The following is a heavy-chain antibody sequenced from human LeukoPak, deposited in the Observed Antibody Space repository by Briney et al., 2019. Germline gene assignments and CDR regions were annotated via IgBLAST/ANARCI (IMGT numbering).Heavy chain of an antibody. CDR3: ARGGSYLSAFDI. CDR2: ISGSGGST. V-gene: IGHV3-23*01. J-gene: IGHJ3*02. CDR1: GFTFSSYA. D-gene: IGHD1-26*01. Sequence: GGSLRLSCAASGFTFSSYAMSWVRQAPGKGLEWVSAISGSGGSTYYADSVKGRFTISRDNSKYTLYLQMNSLRAEDTAVYYCARGGSYLSAFDIWGQGTMVTVSS.